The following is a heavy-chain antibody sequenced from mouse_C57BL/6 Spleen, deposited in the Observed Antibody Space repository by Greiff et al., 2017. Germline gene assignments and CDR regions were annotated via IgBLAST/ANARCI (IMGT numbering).Heavy chain of an antibody. CDR2: IDPEDGET. D-gene: IGHD1-1*01. CDR1: GFNIKDYY. CDR3: ARSYGSSAHGYFDV. V-gene: IGHV14-2*01. Sequence: VQLQQSGAELVKPGASVKLSCTASGFNIKDYYMHWVKQRPEQGLEWIGRIDPEDGETKYAPKFKGKDTITADTSSNTAYLQLSSLTSEYTAVYDSARSYGSSAHGYFDVWGTGTTVTVSS. J-gene: IGHJ1*03.